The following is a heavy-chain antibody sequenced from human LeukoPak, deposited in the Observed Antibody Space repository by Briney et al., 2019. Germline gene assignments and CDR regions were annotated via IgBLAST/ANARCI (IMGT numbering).Heavy chain of an antibody. CDR2: IKNSGNT. CDR1: GGSISSYY. V-gene: IGHV4-4*07. CDR3: AREGSSSGWRPFDI. D-gene: IGHD6-19*01. J-gene: IGHJ3*02. Sequence: SETLSRTCSVSGGSISSYYWSWIRQPAGKGLEWIGRIKNSGNTNYNPSLESRVTLSLDTSKNQFSLNLSSVTAADTAVYYCAREGSSSGWRPFDIWGQGTVVTVSS.